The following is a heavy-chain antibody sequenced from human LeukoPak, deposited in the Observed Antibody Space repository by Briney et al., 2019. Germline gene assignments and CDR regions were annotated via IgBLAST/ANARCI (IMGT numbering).Heavy chain of an antibody. CDR3: ARVSRTTVTTGWFDP. V-gene: IGHV3-21*01. CDR1: GFTFSSYS. CDR2: ISSSSSCI. J-gene: IGHJ5*02. Sequence: GGSLRLSCAASGFTFSSYSMNWVRQAPGKGLEWVSSISSSSSCIYYADSVKGRFTISRDNAKNSLYLQMNSLRAEDTAVYYCARVSRTTVTTGWFDPWGQGTLVTVSS. D-gene: IGHD4-17*01.